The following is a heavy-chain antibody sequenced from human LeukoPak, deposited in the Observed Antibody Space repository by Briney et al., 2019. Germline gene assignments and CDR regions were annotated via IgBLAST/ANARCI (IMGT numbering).Heavy chain of an antibody. Sequence: GASVKVSCKASGYTFSGYFLHWVRQAPGQGLEWMGRINPNSGGTNYAQKFQGRVTLTRDTSISTAYMELSRLRSDDTAVYYCARGRHTTDYWGQGTLVTVSS. D-gene: IGHD1-26*01. J-gene: IGHJ4*02. CDR3: ARGRHTTDY. V-gene: IGHV1-2*02. CDR1: GYTFSGYF. CDR2: INPNSGGT.